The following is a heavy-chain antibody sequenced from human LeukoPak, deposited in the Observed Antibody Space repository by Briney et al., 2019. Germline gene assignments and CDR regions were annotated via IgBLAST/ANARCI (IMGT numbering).Heavy chain of an antibody. CDR1: GYTFTSYD. V-gene: IGHV1-8*03. Sequence: ASVKVSCKASGYTFTSYDINWVRQATGQGPEWMGWMNANSGKTGYAQKFQGRVTITRNTSISTAYLELSSLRSEDTAMYYCARGLRDYYHYYMDVWGKGTTVTVSS. CDR2: MNANSGKT. CDR3: ARGLRDYYHYYMDV. J-gene: IGHJ6*03. D-gene: IGHD4-17*01.